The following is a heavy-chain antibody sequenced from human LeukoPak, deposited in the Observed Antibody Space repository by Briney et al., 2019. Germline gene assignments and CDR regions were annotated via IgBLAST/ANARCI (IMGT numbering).Heavy chain of an antibody. Sequence: PGRSLRLSCAASGFTFSSYAMHWVRQAPGKGLEWVAVISYDGSNKYYADSVKGRFTISRDNSKNTLYLQMNSLRAEDTAVYYCAKPSRGPPRSPPDYWGQGTLVTVSS. D-gene: IGHD3-10*01. J-gene: IGHJ4*02. V-gene: IGHV3-30-3*02. CDR3: AKPSRGPPRSPPDY. CDR1: GFTFSSYA. CDR2: ISYDGSNK.